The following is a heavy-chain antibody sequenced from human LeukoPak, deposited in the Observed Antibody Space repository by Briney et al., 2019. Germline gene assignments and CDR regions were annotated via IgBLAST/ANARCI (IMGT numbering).Heavy chain of an antibody. Sequence: GESLRLSCAASGFTFSSYWMSWVRQAPGKGLEWVANIKQDGSEKNYVDSVKGRFTISRDNAKNSVDLQMNSLRVEDTAVYYCARVAAAGTGIFENFYYSMDIWGKGTTVTISS. CDR1: GFTFSSYW. CDR3: ARVAAAGTGIFENFYYSMDI. V-gene: IGHV3-7*01. D-gene: IGHD6-13*01. CDR2: IKQDGSEK. J-gene: IGHJ6*03.